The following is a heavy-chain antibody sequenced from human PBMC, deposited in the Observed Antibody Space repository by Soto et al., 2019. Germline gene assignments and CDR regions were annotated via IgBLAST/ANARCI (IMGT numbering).Heavy chain of an antibody. Sequence: SETLSLTCSVSGGSVSSHYWSWVRQPAGKGLEWIGRIYISGKTKYNPSFKSRVTMSVDTSKKQVSWSLSSVAAAAAAVYYCARELNPYSSGWYFTLSWGQGTQVTVSS. D-gene: IGHD6-19*01. CDR2: IYISGKT. J-gene: IGHJ5*02. CDR3: ARELNPYSSGWYFTLS. V-gene: IGHV4-4*07. CDR1: GGSVSSHY.